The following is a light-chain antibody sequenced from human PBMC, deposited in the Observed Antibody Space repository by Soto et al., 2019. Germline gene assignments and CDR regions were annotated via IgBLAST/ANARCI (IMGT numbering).Light chain of an antibody. CDR2: GAS. CDR1: QSISSF. Sequence: IQLTQSPSSLSASVGDRVTITCRASQSISSFLAWYQQKPGKAPKLLIYGASTLQSGVPSRFSGSGSGTDFTLTIGSLQPEDFATYYCQQLNSFPIPFGPGTKVDIK. V-gene: IGKV1-9*01. CDR3: QQLNSFPIP. J-gene: IGKJ3*01.